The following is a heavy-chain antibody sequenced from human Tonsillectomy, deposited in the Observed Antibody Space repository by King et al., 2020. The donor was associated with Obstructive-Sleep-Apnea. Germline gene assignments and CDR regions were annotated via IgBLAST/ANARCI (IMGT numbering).Heavy chain of an antibody. V-gene: IGHV4-59*01. CDR1: GGSISTYY. CDR2: IYYSGST. D-gene: IGHD3-9*01. Sequence: VQLQESGPGLVKPSETLSLTCTVSGGSISTYYWSWIRQPPGKELEWIGYIYYSGSTHYNPSLKSRVTITVDRTKNQCSLRLSSVTAAATAVDYCARTNSDILTAYSPLVDVWGQGTTVTVSS. CDR3: ARTNSDILTAYSPLVDV. J-gene: IGHJ6*02.